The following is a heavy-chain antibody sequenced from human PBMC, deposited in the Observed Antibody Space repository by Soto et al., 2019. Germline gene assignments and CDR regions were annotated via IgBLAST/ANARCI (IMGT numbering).Heavy chain of an antibody. V-gene: IGHV4-39*01. CDR3: ARRGGVAAALWGY. CDR2: IYYSGST. Sequence: QLQLQESGPGLVKPSETLSLTCTVSGGSISSSSYYWGWIRQPPGKGLEWIGSIYYSGSTYYNPSLQSRVPISVDTSKNQFSLKLSSVTAADTAVYYCARRGGVAAALWGYWGQGTLVTVSS. D-gene: IGHD3-16*01. CDR1: GGSISSSSYY. J-gene: IGHJ4*02.